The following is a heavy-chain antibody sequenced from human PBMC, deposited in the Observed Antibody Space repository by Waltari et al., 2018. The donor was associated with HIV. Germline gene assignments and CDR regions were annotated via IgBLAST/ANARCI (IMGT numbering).Heavy chain of an antibody. Sequence: QVQLVESGGGVVQPGRSLSLSCSVSGLTFSSPGMHWVRQAPGKGLEWVAVIWYDGSNKYYADSVKGRFTISRDNSKNTLYLQMNSLRAEDTAVYYCARDGGYNYGYDYWGQGTLVTVSS. J-gene: IGHJ4*02. V-gene: IGHV3-33*01. D-gene: IGHD5-18*01. CDR2: IWYDGSNK. CDR3: ARDGGYNYGYDY. CDR1: GLTFSSPG.